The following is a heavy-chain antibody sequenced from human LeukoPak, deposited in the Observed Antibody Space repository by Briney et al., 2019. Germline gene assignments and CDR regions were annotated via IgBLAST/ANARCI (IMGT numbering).Heavy chain of an antibody. V-gene: IGHV1-18*01. CDR3: ARALSRGYSGYDYGLGY. CDR2: ISASNGNT. Sequence: ASVKVSCKASGYTFINYGVTWVRQAPGQGLEWMGWISASNGNTNYAQKFQGRVTRTTETSTSTAYMELRSLRSDDTAVYYCARALSRGYSGYDYGLGYWGQGTLVTVSS. D-gene: IGHD5-12*01. CDR1: GYTFINYG. J-gene: IGHJ4*02.